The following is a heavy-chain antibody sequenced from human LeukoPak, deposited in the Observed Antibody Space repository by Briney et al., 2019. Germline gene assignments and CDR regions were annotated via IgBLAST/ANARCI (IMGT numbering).Heavy chain of an antibody. D-gene: IGHD6-19*01. CDR1: GFTVSSNY. CDR3: ARAQWRTYSYYYMDV. Sequence: GGSLRLSCAASGFTVSSNYMSWVRQAPGKGLEWVSVIYSGGSTYYADSVKGRFTISRDDSKNTLYLQMNSLRAEDTAIYYCARAQWRTYSYYYMDVWGKGTTVTVSS. J-gene: IGHJ6*03. V-gene: IGHV3-53*01. CDR2: IYSGGST.